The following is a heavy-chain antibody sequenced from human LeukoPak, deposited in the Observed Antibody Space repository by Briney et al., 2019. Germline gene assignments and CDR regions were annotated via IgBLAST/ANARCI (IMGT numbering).Heavy chain of an antibody. CDR1: GFTFSSYG. D-gene: IGHD6-19*01. V-gene: IGHV3-33*06. J-gene: IGHJ4*02. CDR3: AKDQAVAGLYYFDY. CDR2: IWYDGSNK. Sequence: GGSLRLSCAASGFTFSSYGMHWVRQAPGKGLEWVAVIWYDGSNKYYADSVKGRFTISRDNSKNTLYLQMNSLRAEDTAVYYCAKDQAVAGLYYFDYWGQGTLVTVSS.